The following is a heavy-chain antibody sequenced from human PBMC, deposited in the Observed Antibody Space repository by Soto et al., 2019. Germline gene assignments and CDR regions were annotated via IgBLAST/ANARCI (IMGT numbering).Heavy chain of an antibody. CDR1: DKSISKDIW. J-gene: IGHJ4*02. CDR2: VHHTKGA. Sequence: SETLSLTCVVSDKSISKDIWWNWVRQPPGQGLEWIGEVHHTKGALYNPALRSRVTVSADLFNSKISLKLTSVTAADTAVYYCAARHFWSGPWTDTRLDYWGQGTLVTVSS. V-gene: IGHV4-4*02. CDR3: AARHFWSGPWTDTRLDY. D-gene: IGHD3-3*02.